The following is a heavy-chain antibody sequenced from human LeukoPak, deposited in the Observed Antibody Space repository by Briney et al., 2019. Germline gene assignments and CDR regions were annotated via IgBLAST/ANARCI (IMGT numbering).Heavy chain of an antibody. CDR1: GGSISNGVYY. V-gene: IGHV4-31*03. Sequence: SETLSLTCTVSGGSISNGVYYWSWIRQHPGKGLEWIGYIYYSGYTYYNPSLKSRVTISVDTSKNQFSLKLSSVTAADTAVYYCARVLRLYCGGDCYSAVYYFDNWGQGTLVTVSS. CDR2: IYYSGYT. J-gene: IGHJ4*02. D-gene: IGHD2-21*02. CDR3: ARVLRLYCGGDCYSAVYYFDN.